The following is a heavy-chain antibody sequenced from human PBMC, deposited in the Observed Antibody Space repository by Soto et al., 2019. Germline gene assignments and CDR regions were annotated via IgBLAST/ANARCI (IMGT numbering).Heavy chain of an antibody. CDR1: GFTFSSYA. V-gene: IGHV3-23*01. CDR2: ISGSGGST. J-gene: IGHJ2*01. CDR3: AKGAVAGTIAGWYFDL. Sequence: EVQLLESGGGLVQPGGSLRLSCAASGFTFSSYAMSWVRQAPGKGLEWVSAISGSGGSTYYADSVKGRFTISRDNSKNTLYLQMNSLRAEDTAVYYCAKGAVAGTIAGWYFDLWGRGTLVTVSS. D-gene: IGHD6-19*01.